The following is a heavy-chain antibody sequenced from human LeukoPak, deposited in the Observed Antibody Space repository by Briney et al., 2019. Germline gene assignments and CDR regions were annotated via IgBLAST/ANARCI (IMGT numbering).Heavy chain of an antibody. CDR2: ISGSGGNT. V-gene: IGHV3-23*01. J-gene: IGHJ4*02. Sequence: GGSLRLSCAGSGFTFSSNALSWVRQAPGNGLEWVSAISGSGGNTYYADSVRGRFTISRDNSKNTLYLQMNTLRAEDTAVYYCATTKQARRYFDYWGQGTLVTVSS. CDR3: ATTKQARRYFDY. CDR1: GFTFSSNA. D-gene: IGHD1-1*01.